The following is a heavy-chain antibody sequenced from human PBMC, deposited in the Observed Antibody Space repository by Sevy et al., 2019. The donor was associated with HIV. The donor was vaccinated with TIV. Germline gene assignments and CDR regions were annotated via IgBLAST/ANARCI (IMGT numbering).Heavy chain of an antibody. J-gene: IGHJ4*02. D-gene: IGHD3-16*01. CDR1: GFTFSDYN. CDR3: ARDPWGGDLDH. V-gene: IGHV3-11*01. Sequence: GGSLRLSCAASGFTFSDYNMNWIRQAPGKGLEWVSYISSSGSTIYYADSVKGRFTISRDNAKNSLYLQMNSLSAEDTAVYYCARDPWGGDLDHWGQGTLVTVSS. CDR2: ISSSGSTI.